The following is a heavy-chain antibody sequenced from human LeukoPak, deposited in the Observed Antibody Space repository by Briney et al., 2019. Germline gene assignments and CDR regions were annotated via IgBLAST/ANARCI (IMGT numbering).Heavy chain of an antibody. Sequence: GASVKVSCKASGGTFSSYAISWVRQAPGQGLGWMGGIIPIFGTANYAQKFQGRVTITTDESTSTAYMELSSLRSEDTAVYYCARGSVLLVWRRFDYWGQGTLVTVSS. CDR1: GGTFSSYA. D-gene: IGHD3-10*01. J-gene: IGHJ4*02. CDR3: ARGSVLLVWRRFDY. CDR2: IIPIFGTA. V-gene: IGHV1-69*05.